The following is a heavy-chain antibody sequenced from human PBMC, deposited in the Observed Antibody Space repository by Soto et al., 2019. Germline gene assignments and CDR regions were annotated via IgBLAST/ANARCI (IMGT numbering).Heavy chain of an antibody. J-gene: IGHJ6*02. CDR1: GGSFSSYA. CDR2: IIPVFETP. D-gene: IGHD2-2*01. CDR3: AIPPRAGYQYGMDV. Sequence: QVQLVQSGAEVKKPGSSVTVSCKAPGGSFSSYAISWVRQAPGQGLEWMGGIIPVFETPTYTQKFQGRVTITAHESSRTAYMELSGLSSDDTAVYYCAIPPRAGYQYGMDVWGQGTAVTVSS. V-gene: IGHV1-69*01.